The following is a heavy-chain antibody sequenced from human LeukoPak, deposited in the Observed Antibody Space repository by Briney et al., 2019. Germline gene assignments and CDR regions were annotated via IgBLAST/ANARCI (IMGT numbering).Heavy chain of an antibody. CDR3: ARGAALGYCSGGSCYWDAFDI. J-gene: IGHJ3*02. CDR2: TNSDGSST. V-gene: IGHV3-74*01. D-gene: IGHD2-15*01. CDR1: GFTFSSYW. Sequence: GGSLRLSCAASGFTFSSYWMHWVRQAPGKGLVWVSRTNSDGSSTSYADSVKGRFTISRDNAKNTLYLQMNSLRAEDTAVYYCARGAALGYCSGGSCYWDAFDIWGQGTMVTVSS.